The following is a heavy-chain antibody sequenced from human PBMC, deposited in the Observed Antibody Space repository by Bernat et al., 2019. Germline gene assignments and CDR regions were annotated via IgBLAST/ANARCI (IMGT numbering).Heavy chain of an antibody. D-gene: IGHD6-13*01. J-gene: IGHJ6*02. CDR1: GGSINSSSYY. V-gene: IGHV4-39*01. CDR3: ARHRAAGEQQLDYYYYYGMDV. CDR2: IYYSGST. Sequence: QLQLQESGPGLVKPSETLSLTCTVSGGSINSSSYYWGWIRQPPGKGLEWIGSIYYSGSTYYNPSLKSRVTISVDTSKNQFSLKLSAVTAADTAVYYCARHRAAGEQQLDYYYYYGMDVWGQGTTVTVSS.